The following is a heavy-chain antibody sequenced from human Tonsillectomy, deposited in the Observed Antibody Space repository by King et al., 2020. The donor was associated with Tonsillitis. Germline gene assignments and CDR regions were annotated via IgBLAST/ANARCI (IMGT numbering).Heavy chain of an antibody. CDR2: IYYSGST. V-gene: IGHV4-39*02. J-gene: IGHJ4*02. D-gene: IGHD3-10*01. Sequence: LQLQESGPGLVKPSETLSLTCTVSSGSISSSSYYWGWIRQPPGKGLEWIGSIYYSGSTYYNPSLKSRVTISVDTSKNQFSLKLSSVTAADTAVYYCARDETTMVRGVTEWANYFDYWGQGTLVTVSS. CDR3: ARDETTMVRGVTEWANYFDY. CDR1: SGSISSSSYY.